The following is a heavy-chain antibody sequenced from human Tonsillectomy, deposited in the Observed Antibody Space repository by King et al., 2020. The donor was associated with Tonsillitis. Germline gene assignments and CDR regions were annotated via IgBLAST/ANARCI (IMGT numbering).Heavy chain of an antibody. CDR1: GFTFSNYD. CDR3: ARNLGGIQSNWFDP. CDR2: ISFHGGNK. V-gene: IGHV3-30*03. D-gene: IGHD2-15*01. Sequence: VQLVESGGGVVQPGRSLRLSCAASGFTFSNYDMHWVRQAPGKGLEWVALISFHGGNKYYADSVKGRFTISRDNSKNTLYLQMNSLRAEDTAVYYCARNLGGIQSNWFDPWGQGTLVTVPS. J-gene: IGHJ5*02.